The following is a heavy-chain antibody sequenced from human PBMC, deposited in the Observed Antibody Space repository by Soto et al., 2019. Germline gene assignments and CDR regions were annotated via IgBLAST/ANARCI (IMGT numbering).Heavy chain of an antibody. CDR3: ARGLVCGVVIKEEWSDY. CDR2: ISYSGST. Sequence: SETLSLTCTVSGGSISSGGYYWSWIRQHPGKGLEWIGYISYSGSTYYNPSLKSRVTISVDTSKNQFSLRLRSVTAADTAVYYCARGLVCGVVIKEEWSDYWGQGTQVTVSS. D-gene: IGHD3-3*01. CDR1: GGSISSGGYY. J-gene: IGHJ4*02. V-gene: IGHV4-31*03.